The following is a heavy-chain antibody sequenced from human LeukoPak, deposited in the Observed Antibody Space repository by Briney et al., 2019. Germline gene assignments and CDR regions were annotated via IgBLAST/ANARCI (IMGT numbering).Heavy chain of an antibody. CDR3: ARASVTTRYFDL. J-gene: IGHJ2*01. V-gene: IGHV4-38-2*02. CDR2: ICRSGRT. CDR1: GYSISSGYC. D-gene: IGHD4-17*01. Sequence: SETLSLTCNVSGYSISSGYCWGWIRQPPGEGLEWIGTICRSGRTFYNPSLKSRVTISIDTSKNQFSLKLTSVTAADTAVSYCARASVTTRYFDLWGRGTLVTVSS.